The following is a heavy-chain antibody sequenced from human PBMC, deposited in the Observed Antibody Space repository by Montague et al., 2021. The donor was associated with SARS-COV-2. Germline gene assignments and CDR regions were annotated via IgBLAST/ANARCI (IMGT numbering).Heavy chain of an antibody. CDR2: IYYSGST. CDR3: ARQSQAEIVLMVYAMGGWFDP. V-gene: IGHV4-39*01. J-gene: IGHJ5*02. D-gene: IGHD2-8*01. CDR1: GGSISSSSYY. Sequence: SETLSLTCTVSGGSISSSSYYWGWIRQPPGKGLEWIGSIYYSGSTYCNPSLKSRVTISVDTSKNQFSLKLSSVTAADTAVYYCARQSQAEIVLMVYAMGGWFDPWGQGTLVTVSS.